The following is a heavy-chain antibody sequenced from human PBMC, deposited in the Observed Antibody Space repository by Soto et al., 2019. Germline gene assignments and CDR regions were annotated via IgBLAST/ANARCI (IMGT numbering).Heavy chain of an antibody. D-gene: IGHD2-8*01. J-gene: IGHJ6*02. CDR1: GYSFTDYH. CDR3: ARGDSTDCSNGVCSFFYNHDMDV. Sequence: ASVKVSCKASGYSFTDYHIHWVRQAPGQGLEWLGRINPKSGGTSTAQKFQGWVTMTTDTSISTASMELTRLTSNDTAIYYCARGDSTDCSNGVCSFFYNHDMDVWGQGATVTVSS. CDR2: INPKSGGT. V-gene: IGHV1-2*04.